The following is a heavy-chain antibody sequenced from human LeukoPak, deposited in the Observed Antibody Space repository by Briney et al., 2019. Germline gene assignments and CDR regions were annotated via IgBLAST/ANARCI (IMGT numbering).Heavy chain of an antibody. CDR3: ARRPTTNFDF. D-gene: IGHD1-7*01. CDR2: IYPDDSDA. CDR1: GYKFSNYW. Sequence: GESLKISCKASGYKFSNYWIAWVRQMPGKGLEWMGTIYPDDSDARYSPSFQGQVTLSVDKSVTTAYLQWSSLKASETAIYYCARRPTTNFDFWGQGTPVTVSS. J-gene: IGHJ4*02. V-gene: IGHV5-51*01.